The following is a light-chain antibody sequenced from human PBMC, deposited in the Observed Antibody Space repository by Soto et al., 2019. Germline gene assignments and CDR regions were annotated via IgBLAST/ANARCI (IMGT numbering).Light chain of an antibody. J-gene: IGLJ1*01. Sequence: SYELTQPLSVSVALGQTARITCGGNNIGSKNVHWYQQKPGQAPVLVIYRDSNRPSGIPERFSGSNSGNTATLTISRAQAGDEADYYCQVWDSSTAFYVFGTGTRSPS. CDR2: RDS. CDR1: NIGSKN. V-gene: IGLV3-9*01. CDR3: QVWDSSTAFYV.